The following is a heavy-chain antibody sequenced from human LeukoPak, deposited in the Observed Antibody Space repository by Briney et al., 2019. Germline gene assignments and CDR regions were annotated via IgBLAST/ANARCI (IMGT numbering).Heavy chain of an antibody. CDR2: ISGSGGST. J-gene: IGHJ4*02. CDR3: AKSAYYDASGYYREYYFDY. CDR1: GFSFSNYA. D-gene: IGHD3-22*01. Sequence: GGSLRLSCVPSGFSFSNYAMSWVRQAPGKGLEWVSSISGSGGSTHYADSVKGRFTISRDKTKNTLYMQMNSLRAEDTAVYYCAKSAYYDASGYYREYYFDYWGQGTLVAVSS. V-gene: IGHV3-23*01.